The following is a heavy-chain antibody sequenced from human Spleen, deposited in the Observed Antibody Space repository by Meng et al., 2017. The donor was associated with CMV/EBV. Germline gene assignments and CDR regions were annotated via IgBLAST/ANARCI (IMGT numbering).Heavy chain of an antibody. CDR1: CCSCRSYH. Sequence: QVQVRRGGAGSFTSSVFLSSTSAGDCCSCRSYHWRWNRQPPVRGLEWIGEINHSGTTNYHTSLKSGITISEDTSKNQFSLELSSVAAADTAVYYCSRGVVPASEAWGQGTLVTVSS. CDR2: INHSGTT. D-gene: IGHD2-2*01. CDR3: SRGVVPASEA. V-gene: IGHV4-34*01. J-gene: IGHJ5*02.